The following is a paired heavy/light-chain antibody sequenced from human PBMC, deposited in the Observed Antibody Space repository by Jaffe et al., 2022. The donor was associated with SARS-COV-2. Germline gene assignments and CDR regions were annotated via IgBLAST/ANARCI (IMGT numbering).Light chain of an antibody. CDR1: QSVLDSSNNKNY. J-gene: IGKJ2*02. Sequence: DIVMTQSPDSLAVSLGERATINCKSSQSVLDSSNNKNYVAWYQQRPGQPPKLLIYWASTRESGVPDRFSGSGSGTDFTLTISSLQAEDVAVYFCQQYYSSPRTFGQGTKLEIK. CDR2: WAS. CDR3: QQYYSSPRT. V-gene: IGKV4-1*01.
Heavy chain of an antibody. J-gene: IGHJ4*02. V-gene: IGHV1-3*01. CDR3: ARSPYSGNYYGYFDY. D-gene: IGHD1-26*01. CDR1: GYTFTNYA. CDR2: INAAHGST. Sequence: QVQLVQSGAEVKKPGASVKVSCKASGYTFTNYAIHWVRQAPGQRLEWLGRINAAHGSTEYSQNFQGRVTITRDTSASTAYMELSSLTSEDTAVYYCARSPYSGNYYGYFDYWGQGTLVTVSS.